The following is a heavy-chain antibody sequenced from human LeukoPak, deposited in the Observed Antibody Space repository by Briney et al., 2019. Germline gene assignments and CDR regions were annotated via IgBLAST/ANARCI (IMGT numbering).Heavy chain of an antibody. D-gene: IGHD3-16*01. CDR1: GFTFSTLA. J-gene: IGHJ4*02. CDR2: ISSRGDDT. Sequence: GGSLRLSCTASGFTFSTLAMSWVRQASGKGLEWVSSISSRGDDTSYADSVKGRFTISRDNSKNSLYLQMNSLRAEDTAVYYCARAPGGGVITFVYWGQGTLVTVSS. CDR3: ARAPGGGVITFVY. V-gene: IGHV3-23*01.